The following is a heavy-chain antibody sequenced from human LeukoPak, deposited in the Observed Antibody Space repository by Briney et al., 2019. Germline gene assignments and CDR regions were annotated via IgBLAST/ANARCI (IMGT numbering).Heavy chain of an antibody. V-gene: IGHV4-30-2*01. D-gene: IGHD5-12*01. J-gene: IGHJ4*02. CDR2: IYHSGST. CDR1: GGSISSGGYS. Sequence: PSQTLSLTCAVSGGSISSGGYSWSWIRQPPGKGLKWIGYIYHSGSTYYNPSLKSRVTISVDRSKNQFSLKLSSATAADTAVYYCARGSGYGPPFDYWGQGTLVTVSS. CDR3: ARGSGYGPPFDY.